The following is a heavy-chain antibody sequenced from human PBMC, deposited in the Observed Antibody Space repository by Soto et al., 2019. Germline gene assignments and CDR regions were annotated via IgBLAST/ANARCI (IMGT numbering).Heavy chain of an antibody. CDR2: LYDVDGS. Sequence: DVQLVESGGGLIQPGESLRLSCADFGLTISGKKYVAWVRQAPGKGLEWVSALYDVDGSFYADSVKGRFTTCSDSSKTTVYLQMNDLRPDDTAVYYCATWHEQEHAYDVWGQGTTVTVSS. CDR3: ATWHEQEHAYDV. V-gene: IGHV3-53*01. CDR1: GLTISGKKY. J-gene: IGHJ3*01. D-gene: IGHD1-1*01.